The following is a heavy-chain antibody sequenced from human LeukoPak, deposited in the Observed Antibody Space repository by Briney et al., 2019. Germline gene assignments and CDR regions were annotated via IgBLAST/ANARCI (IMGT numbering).Heavy chain of an antibody. J-gene: IGHJ6*03. CDR2: IWCDGSDN. CDR1: GFTFSTYG. CDR3: ARDPTPLTYYYYYYYMDV. V-gene: IGHV3-33*01. Sequence: GRSLTLSCAASGFTFSTYGMHWVRQAPGKGLEWVAIIWCDGSDNYYADSVKGRFTISRDNSKNTLYLQMNSLRAEDTAVYYCARDPTPLTYYYYYYYMDVWGKGTTVTVSS.